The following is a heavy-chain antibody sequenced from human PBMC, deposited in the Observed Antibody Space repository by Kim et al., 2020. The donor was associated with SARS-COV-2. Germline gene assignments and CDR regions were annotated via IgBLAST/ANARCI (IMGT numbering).Heavy chain of an antibody. Sequence: GGCLRLSCAASGFTFSSYGMHWVRQAPGKGLEWVAVISYDGSNKYYADSVKGRFTISRDNSKNTLYLQMNSLRAEDTAVYYCAKDRVAAAVYWYFDLWGRGTLVTVSS. V-gene: IGHV3-30*18. J-gene: IGHJ2*01. D-gene: IGHD6-13*01. CDR1: GFTFSSYG. CDR2: ISYDGSNK. CDR3: AKDRVAAAVYWYFDL.